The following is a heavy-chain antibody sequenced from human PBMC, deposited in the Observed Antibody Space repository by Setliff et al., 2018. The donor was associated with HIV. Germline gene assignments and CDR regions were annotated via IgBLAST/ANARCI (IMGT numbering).Heavy chain of an antibody. V-gene: IGHV7-4-1*02. CDR2: IHTSTGKP. CDR3: ARNTPFPPSSGAHFDF. J-gene: IGHJ4*02. D-gene: IGHD3-22*01. CDR1: GYSFTTYS. Sequence: ASVKVSCKASGYSFTTYSINWLRQAPGQGPEWMGWIHTSTGKPTYVRDFTGRFVFSLDTSVNTAFLQISDLKTEDTAVYYCARNTPFPPSSGAHFDFWGPGTLVTVSS.